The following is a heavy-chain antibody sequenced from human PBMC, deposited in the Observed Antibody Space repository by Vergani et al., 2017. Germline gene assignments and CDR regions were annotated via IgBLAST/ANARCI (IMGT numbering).Heavy chain of an antibody. CDR3: ARNFLGRDIEVVPTAPFWLFDL. V-gene: IGHV1-18*01. CDR1: GYTFRNKD. J-gene: IGHJ2*01. D-gene: IGHD2-2*01. CDR2: ISPDTGKT. Sequence: QISLVQSGAEVKKPGAALNVSCKASGYTFRNKDISWLRQAPGQGLEWMGSISPDTGKTNTAQKFQDRVIMTTDTSTSTAYLSLGTLTSDDAAVYFCARNFLGRDIEVVPTAPFWLFDLWGRGTLVTVSS.